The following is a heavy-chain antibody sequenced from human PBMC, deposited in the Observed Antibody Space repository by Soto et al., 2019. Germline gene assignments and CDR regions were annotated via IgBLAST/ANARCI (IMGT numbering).Heavy chain of an antibody. CDR2: IIPIFGTA. CDR1: GGTFSSYA. D-gene: IGHD2-15*01. V-gene: IGHV1-69*06. CDR3: ARDLAVVVVAAYYYYGMDV. Sequence: QVQLVQSGAEVKKPGSSVKVSCKASGGTFSSYAISWVRQAPGQGLEWMGGIIPIFGTANYAQKFQGRVTITADKSTSTAYMELRSLRSEDTAVYYCARDLAVVVVAAYYYYGMDVWGQGTTVTVSS. J-gene: IGHJ6*02.